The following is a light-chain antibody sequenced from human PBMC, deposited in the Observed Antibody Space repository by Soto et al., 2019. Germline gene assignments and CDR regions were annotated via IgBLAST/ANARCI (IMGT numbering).Light chain of an antibody. CDR3: CSYAGSYNVV. CDR2: DVS. J-gene: IGLJ2*01. Sequence: QSVLTQPRSVSGSPGQSVTISCTGTSSDVGGYNYVSWYPQHPGKAPKLMIYDVSKRPSGVPDRFSGSKSGNTASLTISGLQAEDEADYYCCSYAGSYNVVFGGGTKLTVL. CDR1: SSDVGGYNY. V-gene: IGLV2-11*01.